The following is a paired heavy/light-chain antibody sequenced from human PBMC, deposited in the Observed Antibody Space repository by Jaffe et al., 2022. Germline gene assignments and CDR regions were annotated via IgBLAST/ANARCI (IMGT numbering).Light chain of an antibody. V-gene: IGKV3-20*01. Sequence: EIVLTQSPGTLSLSPGERATLSCRASQSVSSRNLAWYQQKPGQAPRLLISGASNRATGIPDRFSGSGSGTDFTLTISRLEPEDFAVYYCHQYDTTPFTFGPGTKVDIK. J-gene: IGKJ3*01. CDR1: QSVSSRN. CDR2: GAS. CDR3: HQYDTTPFT.
Heavy chain of an antibody. Sequence: EVQLVESGGGLVQPGGSLKLSCAASGFTFSDSAIHWVRQASGKGLEWVGRIKSKTNNYATAYAASVKGRFTVSRDDSKSTAYLQMNSLKTEDTAVYYCARSTVTRGWAYDYWGQGTLVTVSS. V-gene: IGHV3-73*02. CDR3: ARSTVTRGWAYDY. J-gene: IGHJ4*02. CDR2: IKSKTNNYAT. D-gene: IGHD4-17*01. CDR1: GFTFSDSA.